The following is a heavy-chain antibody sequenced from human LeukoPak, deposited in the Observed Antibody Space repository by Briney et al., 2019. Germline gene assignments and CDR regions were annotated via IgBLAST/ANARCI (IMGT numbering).Heavy chain of an antibody. CDR3: ARGLAVNWFDP. V-gene: IGHV3-53*01. J-gene: IGHJ5*02. Sequence: GGSLRLSCAASGFTVSSNYMSWVRQAPGKGLEWVSVIYSGGSTYYADSVKGRFTISRDNSKNTLYLQMNSLRAEDTAVYYCARGLAVNWFDPWGQGTLVTVSS. CDR1: GFTVSSNY. CDR2: IYSGGST.